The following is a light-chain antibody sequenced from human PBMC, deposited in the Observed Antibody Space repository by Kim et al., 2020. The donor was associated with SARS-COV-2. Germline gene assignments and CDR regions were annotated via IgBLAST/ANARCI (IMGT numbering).Light chain of an antibody. CDR2: LYSDGRH. Sequence: QLALTQSPSASASLGASVKLTCTLSNGHSTYAIAWYQQQPDKSPRYLMKLYSDGRHVKGDGIPDRLSGSSSGPQRYLTIPSLQSEDEADYYCQTWGSGTVVFGGGTKLTVL. J-gene: IGLJ2*01. CDR3: QTWGSGTVV. CDR1: NGHSTYA. V-gene: IGLV4-69*01.